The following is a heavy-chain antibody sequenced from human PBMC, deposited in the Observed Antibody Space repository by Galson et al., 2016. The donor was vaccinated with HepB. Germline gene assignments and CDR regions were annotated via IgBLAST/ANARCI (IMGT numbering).Heavy chain of an antibody. CDR3: VRDMAPGGAGV. CDR1: GFPFIHAW. Sequence: SLRLSCAVSGFPFIHAWMSWVRQAPGKGLEWVANIKEDGSERYFVDSVRGRFTISRDNARNSLYLQMNSLEPEDSALYYCVRDMAPGGAGVWGQGTTVTVSS. J-gene: IGHJ6*02. CDR2: IKEDGSER. D-gene: IGHD3-16*01. V-gene: IGHV3-7*03.